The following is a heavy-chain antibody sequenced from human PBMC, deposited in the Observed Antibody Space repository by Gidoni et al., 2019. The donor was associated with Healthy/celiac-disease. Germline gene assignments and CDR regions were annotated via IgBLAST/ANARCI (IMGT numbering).Heavy chain of an antibody. J-gene: IGHJ5*02. D-gene: IGHD2-15*01. CDR2: IYYSGST. Sequence: QLQLQESGPGLVKPSETLSLTCTVSGGSISSSSYYWGWIRQPPGKGLEWIGSIYYSGSTYYNPALKSRVTISVDTSKNQFSLKLSSVTAADTAVYYCARSRHPKFQIVVVVAAGWFDPWGQGTLVTVSS. V-gene: IGHV4-39*07. CDR1: GGSISSSSYY. CDR3: ARSRHPKFQIVVVVAAGWFDP.